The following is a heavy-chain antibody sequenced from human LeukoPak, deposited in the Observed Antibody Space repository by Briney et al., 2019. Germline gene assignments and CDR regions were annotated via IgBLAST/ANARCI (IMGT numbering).Heavy chain of an antibody. D-gene: IGHD2-15*01. CDR3: TTDQIVVVVAAYYFDY. Sequence: GGSLRLSCAASGFTFSNAWMSWVRQAPGKGLEWVGRIKSKTDGGTTDYAAPVKGRFTISRDDSKNTLYLQMNSLKTVDTAVYYCTTDQIVVVVAAYYFDYWGQGTLVTVSS. V-gene: IGHV3-15*01. J-gene: IGHJ4*02. CDR1: GFTFSNAW. CDR2: IKSKTDGGTT.